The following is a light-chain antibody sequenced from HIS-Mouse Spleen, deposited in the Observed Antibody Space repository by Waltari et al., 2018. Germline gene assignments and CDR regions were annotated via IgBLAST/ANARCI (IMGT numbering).Light chain of an antibody. CDR1: ASPNTY. V-gene: IGLV3-10*01. CDR2: EDS. J-gene: IGLJ2*01. CDR3: YSTDSSGNHRV. Sequence: SYELTQPPSVSVCPGQTARFTCPGDASPNTYAYWYQQKSGQAPVLVIYEDSKRPSGIPERFSGSSSGTMATLTISGAQVEDEADYYCYSTDSSGNHRVFGGGTKLTVL.